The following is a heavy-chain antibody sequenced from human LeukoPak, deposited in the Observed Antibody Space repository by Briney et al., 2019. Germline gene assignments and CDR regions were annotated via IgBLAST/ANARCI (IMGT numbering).Heavy chain of an antibody. CDR1: GFTFTDFY. D-gene: IGHD2-2*01. Sequence: ASVKVSCKASGFTFTDFYMHWVRQAPGQGLEWMGWINPNRGGTNYAQKFQGRVTMTGDTSISTAYMDLSRLTSDDTAVYYCARIYCSSASCYYFDYWGQGTLVTVPS. V-gene: IGHV1-2*02. CDR2: INPNRGGT. CDR3: ARIYCSSASCYYFDY. J-gene: IGHJ4*02.